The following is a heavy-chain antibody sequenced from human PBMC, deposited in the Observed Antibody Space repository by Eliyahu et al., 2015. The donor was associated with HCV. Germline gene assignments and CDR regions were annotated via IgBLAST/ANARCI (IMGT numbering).Heavy chain of an antibody. J-gene: IGHJ4*02. CDR1: GFTFRHLCT. CDR2: ISSSGVGT. CDR3: AKTASLFDY. V-gene: IGHV3-23*01. Sequence: EVQLLESGGGLVQPGGSLRLSCAASGFTFRHLCTCSGSPAPRGGGEGVSSISSSGVGTYYADSMKGRFTISRDNSKNTLYLQMNSLRAEDTAVYYCAKTASLFDYWGQGTLVTVSS.